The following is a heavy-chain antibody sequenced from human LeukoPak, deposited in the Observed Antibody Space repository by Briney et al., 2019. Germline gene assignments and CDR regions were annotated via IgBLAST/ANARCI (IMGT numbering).Heavy chain of an antibody. V-gene: IGHV3-23*01. CDR2: ISGNSDYT. J-gene: IGHJ5*02. CDR3: AKNPTGFPNWFDP. CDR1: GFTFSSSV. Sequence: GGSLRLSCAASGFTFSSSVMSWVRQAPGKGLEWVSVISGNSDYTYCADSVKGRFTISRDNSKNTLYLQMNSLRVEDTAVYYCAKNPTGFPNWFDPWGQGTLVTVSS. D-gene: IGHD1-14*01.